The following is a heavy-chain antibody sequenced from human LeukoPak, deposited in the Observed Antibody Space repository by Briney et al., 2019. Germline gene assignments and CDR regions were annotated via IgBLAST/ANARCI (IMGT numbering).Heavy chain of an antibody. CDR3: ARDAVYSSSWQYY. CDR1: GFTFSSYG. CDR2: IWYDRSNK. D-gene: IGHD6-13*01. V-gene: IGHV3-33*01. J-gene: IGHJ4*02. Sequence: GGSLRLSCAASGFTFSSYGRHWVRQAPGKGLEWVAVIWYDRSNKYYADSVKGRFTISRDNSKNTLYLQMNSLRAEDTAVYYCARDAVYSSSWQYYWGQGTLVTVSS.